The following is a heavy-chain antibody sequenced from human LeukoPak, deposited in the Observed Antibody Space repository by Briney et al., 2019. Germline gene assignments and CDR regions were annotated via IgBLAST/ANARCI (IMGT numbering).Heavy chain of an antibody. D-gene: IGHD6-19*01. Sequence: GGSLRLSCAASGFTFDDYGMSWVRQAPGKGLEWVSGINWNGGSTGYADSVKGRFTISRDNAKNSLYLQMNSLRAEDTAVYYCARDITSGWPDYYYYYMDVWGKGTTVTISS. CDR3: ARDITSGWPDYYYYYMDV. CDR1: GFTFDDYG. CDR2: INWNGGST. J-gene: IGHJ6*03. V-gene: IGHV3-20*04.